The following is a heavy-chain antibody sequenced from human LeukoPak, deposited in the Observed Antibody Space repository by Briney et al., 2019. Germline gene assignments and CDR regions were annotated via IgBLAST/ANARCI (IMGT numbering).Heavy chain of an antibody. CDR3: ARDGRYYYGMDV. V-gene: IGHV3-48*03. D-gene: IGHD2-15*01. CDR2: ISSSGSII. CDR1: GFTFSSYE. Sequence: QTGGSLRLSCAASGFTFSSYEINWVRQAPGKGLEWVSYISSSGSIIYYADSVKGRFTISRDNAKNSLYLQMNSLRDEDTAVYYCARDGRYYYGMDVWGQGTTVTVSS. J-gene: IGHJ6*02.